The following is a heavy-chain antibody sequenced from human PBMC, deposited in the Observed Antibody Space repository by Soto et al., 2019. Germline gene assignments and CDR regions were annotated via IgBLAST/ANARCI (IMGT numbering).Heavy chain of an antibody. CDR1: GGTFSSHT. CDR3: ARADFGVYWYFDL. D-gene: IGHD4-17*01. V-gene: IGHV1-69*08. J-gene: IGHJ2*01. Sequence: QDQLVQSGAGVKKPGSSVKVSCKASGGTFSSHTFSWVRQAPGQGLEWMGRIIPALGTATYAQKFQGRVTITADESATTVYMALNSLRSEDTVVYYCARADFGVYWYFDLWGRGTLVTVSS. CDR2: IIPALGTA.